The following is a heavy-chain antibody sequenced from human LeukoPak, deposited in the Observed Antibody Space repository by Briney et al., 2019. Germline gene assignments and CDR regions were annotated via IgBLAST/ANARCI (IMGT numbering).Heavy chain of an antibody. V-gene: IGHV1-18*01. CDR1: GYTFTSYG. J-gene: IGHJ3*02. CDR2: ISAYNGNT. CDR3: ARQLYAADAFDI. D-gene: IGHD2-2*02. Sequence: PGASVKVSCKASGYTFTSYGISWVRQAPGQGLEWMGWISAYNGNTNYAQKLQGRVTMTTDTSTSTAYVELRSLRSDDTAVYYCARQLYAADAFDIWGQGTMVTVSS.